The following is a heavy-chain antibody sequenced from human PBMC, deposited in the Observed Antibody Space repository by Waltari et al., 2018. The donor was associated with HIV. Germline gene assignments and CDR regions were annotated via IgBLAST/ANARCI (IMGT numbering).Heavy chain of an antibody. CDR3: ARLRDLRYYFDY. V-gene: IGHV1-2*02. CDR2: INPNSGGT. D-gene: IGHD5-12*01. J-gene: IGHJ4*02. Sequence: QVQLVQSGAEVKKPGHSVKVSCKASAHAFTGPYMHWVRQAPGQGLEWMGCINPNSGGTNYAQRFLGRVTMTRDTSISTAYMELSSLRSDDRAVYYCARLRDLRYYFDYWGQGTLVTVSS. CDR1: AHAFTGPY.